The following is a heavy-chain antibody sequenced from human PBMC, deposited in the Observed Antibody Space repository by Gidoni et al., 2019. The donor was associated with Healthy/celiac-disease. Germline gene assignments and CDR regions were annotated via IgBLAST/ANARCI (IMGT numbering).Heavy chain of an antibody. J-gene: IGHJ6*02. CDR1: GGSISSGDYY. CDR2: IYYSGST. D-gene: IGHD3-22*01. CDR3: ARDRDSSGYPPSNYYYGMDV. Sequence: QVQLQESGPGLVKPSQTLTLTCNFSGGSISSGDYYWRWIRQPPGKGLEWIGYIYYSGSTYYNPSLKSRVTISVDTSKNQFSLKLSSVTAADTAVYYCARDRDSSGYPPSNYYYGMDVWGQGTTVTVSS. V-gene: IGHV4-30-4*01.